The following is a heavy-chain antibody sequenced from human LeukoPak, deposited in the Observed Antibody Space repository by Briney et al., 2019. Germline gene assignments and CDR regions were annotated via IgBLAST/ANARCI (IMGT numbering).Heavy chain of an antibody. CDR3: ARSAPKLFAGLLYYFDY. V-gene: IGHV3-21*01. Sequence: GGSLRLSCVASGFTFSSYSMNWVRQAPGKGLEWVSSISSTSRYIYYADSVKGRFIVTRDNVDNSVSLQLNSLRAEDTAVYYCARSAPKLFAGLLYYFDYWGQGTLVTVSS. CDR2: ISSTSRYI. CDR1: GFTFSSYS. J-gene: IGHJ4*02. D-gene: IGHD3-9*01.